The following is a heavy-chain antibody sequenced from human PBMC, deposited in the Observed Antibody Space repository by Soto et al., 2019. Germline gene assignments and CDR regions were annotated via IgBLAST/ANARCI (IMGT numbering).Heavy chain of an antibody. D-gene: IGHD2-15*01. CDR3: AKGLSGGFRVDY. CDR2: ITATGGST. CDR1: GFTFSSYT. V-gene: IGHV3-23*01. J-gene: IGHJ4*02. Sequence: SLRLSCAASGFTFSSYTMSWVRQAPGRGLEWVSSITATGGSTYNAGSVKGRFTISRDNSKNTLYMQMNSLRAEDTAVYYCAKGLSGGFRVDYWGQGTLVTVSS.